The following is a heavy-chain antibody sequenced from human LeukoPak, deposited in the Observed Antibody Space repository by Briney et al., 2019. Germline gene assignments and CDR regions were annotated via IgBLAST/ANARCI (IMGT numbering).Heavy chain of an antibody. Sequence: SETLSLTCTVSGGSVSSSSYYWGWIRRPPKKALEWIGRIYYSGNTEYNLFLKSRVTISVDASRNQFSLEHSSVTAADTAVYYCARHQSYGSGTYYAPFDNWGQGILVTVSS. V-gene: IGHV4-39*01. CDR3: ARHQSYGSGTYYAPFDN. J-gene: IGHJ4*02. CDR1: GGSVSSSSYY. CDR2: IYYSGNT. D-gene: IGHD3-10*01.